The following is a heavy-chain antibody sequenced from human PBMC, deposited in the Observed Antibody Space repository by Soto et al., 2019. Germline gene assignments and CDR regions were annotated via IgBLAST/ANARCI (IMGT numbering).Heavy chain of an antibody. CDR3: ARSRTIRNSDYYGMDV. CDR1: GVSIGTAFYY. J-gene: IGHJ6*01. Sequence: SETLSLTCSVSGVSIGTAFYYWSWIRQYPGKGLEWIGYIYYSGDTYYNPSLESRVTISLDTSKNQFSLKLSSLTAADTAVYYCARSRTIRNSDYYGMDVWGQGTTVTVSS. D-gene: IGHD1-1*01. V-gene: IGHV4-31*03. CDR2: IYYSGDT.